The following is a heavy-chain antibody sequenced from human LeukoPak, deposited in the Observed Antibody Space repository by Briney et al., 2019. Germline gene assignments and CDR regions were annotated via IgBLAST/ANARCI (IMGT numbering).Heavy chain of an antibody. CDR1: GFTVSSNY. CDR2: IYSGGST. V-gene: IGHV3-53*04. Sequence: GGSLRLSCAASGFTVSSNYMSWVRQAPGKGLEWVSVIYSGGSTYYADSVKGRFTISRNNSKNTLYLQMNSLRAEDTAVYYCARLIAVAGTSYFDYWGQGTLVTVSS. J-gene: IGHJ4*02. CDR3: ARLIAVAGTSYFDY. D-gene: IGHD6-19*01.